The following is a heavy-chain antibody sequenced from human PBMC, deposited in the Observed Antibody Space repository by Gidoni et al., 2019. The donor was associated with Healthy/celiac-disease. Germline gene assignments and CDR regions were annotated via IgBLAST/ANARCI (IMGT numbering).Heavy chain of an antibody. CDR3: ARGVCSGGSCYRLEGATFDY. J-gene: IGHJ4*02. D-gene: IGHD2-15*01. CDR1: GYTFTSSG. V-gene: IGHV1-18*01. CDR2: ISAYNGNT. Sequence: QVQLVQYGAEVKKPGASVKVSCKASGYTFTSSGISWVRQAPGQGLEWMGWISAYNGNTNYAQKLQGRVTMTTDTSTSTAYMELRSLRSDDTAVYYCARGVCSGGSCYRLEGATFDYWGQGTLVTVSS.